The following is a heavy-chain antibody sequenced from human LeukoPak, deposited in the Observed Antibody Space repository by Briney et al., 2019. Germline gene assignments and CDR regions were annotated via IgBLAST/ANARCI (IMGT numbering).Heavy chain of an antibody. CDR1: GFTFSTYG. V-gene: IGHV3-30*03. CDR3: ARGPPPYYYDSSGYSDFDY. Sequence: GGSLRLSCAASGFTFSTYGMHWVRQAPGKGLEWVAVISYDGSYKNFADSVKGRFTISRDNSRNTLYLQMNSLRAEDTAVYYCARGPPPYYYDSSGYSDFDYWGQGTLVTVSS. J-gene: IGHJ4*02. D-gene: IGHD3-22*01. CDR2: ISYDGSYK.